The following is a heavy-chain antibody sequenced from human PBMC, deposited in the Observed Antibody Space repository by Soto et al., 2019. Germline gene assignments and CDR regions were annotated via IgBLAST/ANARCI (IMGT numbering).Heavy chain of an antibody. D-gene: IGHD6-13*01. V-gene: IGHV1-18*01. CDR3: ARAVGIATTGWFDP. CDR1: GYTFTSYG. J-gene: IGHJ5*02. Sequence: ASVKVSCKASGYTFTSYGISWVRQAPGQGLEWMGWISAYNGNTNYAQKLQGRVTMTTDTSTSTAYMELRSLRSDDTAVYYCARAVGIATTGWFDPWGQGTLVTVSS. CDR2: ISAYNGNT.